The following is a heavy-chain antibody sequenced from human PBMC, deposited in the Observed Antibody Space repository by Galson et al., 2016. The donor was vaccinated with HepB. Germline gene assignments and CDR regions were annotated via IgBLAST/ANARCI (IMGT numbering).Heavy chain of an antibody. CDR3: ARRGNYKGGALDV. D-gene: IGHD5-24*01. CDR1: GFTFNTYT. V-gene: IGHV3-23*01. CDR2: VVPTGSIR. Sequence: SLRLSCAASGFTFNTYTMNWVRQAPGRGLEWVGSVVPTGSIRNYADSVKGPLTISRDNSKDTLHRHKNNLRVDDTALYYCARRGNYKGGALDVWGQGTLVAVSS. J-gene: IGHJ3*01.